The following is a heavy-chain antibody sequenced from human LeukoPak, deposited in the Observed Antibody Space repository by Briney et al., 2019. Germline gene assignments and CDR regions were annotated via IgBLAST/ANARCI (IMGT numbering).Heavy chain of an antibody. CDR2: ISGSGGST. CDR1: GFTFSSYA. CDR3: AKDFRGSYLIDY. J-gene: IGHJ4*02. D-gene: IGHD1-26*01. Sequence: GGSLRLSCAASGFTFSSYAMSWVRQAPGKGLEWVSAISGSGGSTYYADSVKGRITISRDNSKNTLYLQMNSLRAEDTAVYYCAKDFRGSYLIDYWGQGTLVTVSS. V-gene: IGHV3-23*01.